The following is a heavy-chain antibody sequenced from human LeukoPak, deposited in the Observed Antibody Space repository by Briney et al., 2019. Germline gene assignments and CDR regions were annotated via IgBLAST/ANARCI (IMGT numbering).Heavy chain of an antibody. CDR2: IFYSGST. J-gene: IGHJ4*02. CDR3: AREYGGLDYFDY. D-gene: IGHD4-23*01. Sequence: PSETLSLTCTVSGGSISSYYWNWIRQPPGKGLEWIASIFYSGSTNYNPSLKSRVTISVDTSKNQFSLKLSSVTAADTAVYYCAREYGGLDYFDYWGQGTLATVSS. V-gene: IGHV4-59*08. CDR1: GGSISSYY.